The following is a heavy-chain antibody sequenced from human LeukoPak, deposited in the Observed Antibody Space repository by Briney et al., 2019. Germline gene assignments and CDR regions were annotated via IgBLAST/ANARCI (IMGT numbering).Heavy chain of an antibody. J-gene: IGHJ3*02. CDR1: GGSISSYY. D-gene: IGHD5-24*01. Sequence: PSETLSLTCTVSGGSISSYYWSWIRQPPGKGLEWIGYIYYSGSTNYNPSLKSRVTISVDTSKNQFALKLSSVTAADTAVYYCARDGHGYNNDAFDIWGQGTMVTVSS. CDR2: IYYSGST. V-gene: IGHV4-59*01. CDR3: ARDGHGYNNDAFDI.